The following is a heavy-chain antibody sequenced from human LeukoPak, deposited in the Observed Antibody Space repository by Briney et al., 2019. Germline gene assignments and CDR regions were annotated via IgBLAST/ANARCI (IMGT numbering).Heavy chain of an antibody. Sequence: ASVKVSCKASGYTFTSYAMHWVRQAPGQRLEWMGWINAGNGNTKYSQKFQGRVTITRDTSASTAYMELSSLRSEDTAVYYCARDAFITMVRGVITYYYGMDVWGKGTTVTVSS. V-gene: IGHV1-3*01. CDR3: ARDAFITMVRGVITYYYGMDV. D-gene: IGHD3-10*01. CDR2: INAGNGNT. CDR1: GYTFTSYA. J-gene: IGHJ6*04.